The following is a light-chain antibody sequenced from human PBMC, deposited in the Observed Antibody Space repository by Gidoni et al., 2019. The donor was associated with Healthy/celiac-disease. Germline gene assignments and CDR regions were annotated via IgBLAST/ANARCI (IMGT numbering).Light chain of an antibody. Sequence: QLVSTPPPSVSPAPGQTVTTSGAGSSTNIGNNHVSWYQQLPGTAPKLLIYDNTKRPSGIPDRFSGSKSGTSATLGITGLQTGDEADYYCGTWDSSLSAVVFGGGTKLTVL. CDR3: GTWDSSLSAVV. CDR1: STNIGNNH. J-gene: IGLJ2*01. V-gene: IGLV1-51*01. CDR2: DNT.